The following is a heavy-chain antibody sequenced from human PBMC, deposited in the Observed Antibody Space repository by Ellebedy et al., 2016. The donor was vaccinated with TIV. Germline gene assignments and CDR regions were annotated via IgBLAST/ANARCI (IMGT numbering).Heavy chain of an antibody. D-gene: IGHD6-13*01. J-gene: IGHJ4*02. CDR2: TYYRSKWYN. CDR3: ARFSRIAGNYYFDY. V-gene: IGHV6-1*01. Sequence: LRLSCAISGDSVSSNSAAWNWIRQSPSRGLEWLGRTYYRSKWYNDYAVSVKSRITINPDTSKNQFSLQLNSVTPEETAVYYCARFSRIAGNYYFDYWGQGTLVTVSS. CDR1: GDSVSSNSAA.